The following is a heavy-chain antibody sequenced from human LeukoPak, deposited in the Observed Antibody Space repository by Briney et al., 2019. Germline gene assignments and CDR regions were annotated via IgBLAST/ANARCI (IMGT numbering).Heavy chain of an antibody. V-gene: IGHV1-18*01. Sequence: ASVTVSCKAPVCTLTSYGFSWVRQAPGQGLEWVGWISTYNGNTNYAQKLHGRVTMTTDTSTSTAYLELRSLRSDDTAVYYCARLKGDCWGQGTLVTVSS. J-gene: IGHJ4*02. CDR3: ARLKGDC. CDR2: ISTYNGNT. CDR1: VCTLTSYG.